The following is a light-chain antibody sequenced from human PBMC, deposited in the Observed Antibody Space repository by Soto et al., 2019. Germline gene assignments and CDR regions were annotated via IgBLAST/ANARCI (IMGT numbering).Light chain of an antibody. Sequence: QSALTQPASVSGSPGQSITISCTGTISDVADDKYVSWYQQHPGTAPKLIIYDFSNRPSGVSNRFSGSKSGSTASLTISGLQAEDEADYYCSAYTTSSTLYVFGTGTKLTVL. CDR2: DFS. CDR1: ISDVADDKY. CDR3: SAYTTSSTLYV. V-gene: IGLV2-14*03. J-gene: IGLJ1*01.